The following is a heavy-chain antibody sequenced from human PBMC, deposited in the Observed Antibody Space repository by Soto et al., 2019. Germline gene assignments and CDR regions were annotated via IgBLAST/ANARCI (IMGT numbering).Heavy chain of an antibody. D-gene: IGHD3-10*01. CDR2: IYHSGST. V-gene: IGHV4-4*02. Sequence: SETLSLTCAVSGYSISSSNWWSWVRQPPGKGLEWIGEIYHSGSTNYNPSLKSRVTISVDKSKNQFSLKLSSVTAADTAVYYCARERWFGELGVYYFDYWGQGTLVTVSS. CDR1: GYSISSSNW. J-gene: IGHJ4*02. CDR3: ARERWFGELGVYYFDY.